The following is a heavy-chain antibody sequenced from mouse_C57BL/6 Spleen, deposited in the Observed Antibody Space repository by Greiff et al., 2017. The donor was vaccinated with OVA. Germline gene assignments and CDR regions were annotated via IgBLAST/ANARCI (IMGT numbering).Heavy chain of an antibody. V-gene: IGHV1-64*01. Sequence: QVQLQQSGAELVKPGASVKLSCKASGYTFTSYWMHWVKQRPGQGLEWIGMIHPNSGSTNYNEKFKSKATLTVDKSSSTAYMQLSSLTSEDSAVYYCARSNHYYAMDYWGQGTSVTVSS. CDR1: GYTFTSYW. D-gene: IGHD2-5*01. J-gene: IGHJ4*01. CDR2: IHPNSGST. CDR3: ARSNHYYAMDY.